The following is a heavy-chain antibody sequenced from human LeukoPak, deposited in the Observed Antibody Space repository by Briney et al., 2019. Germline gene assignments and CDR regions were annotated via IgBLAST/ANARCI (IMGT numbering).Heavy chain of an antibody. J-gene: IGHJ4*02. CDR2: IDHSGST. D-gene: IGHD6-19*01. CDR3: ARDSALAQAVMFDY. Sequence: PSETLSLTCSVSGYSISSGYYWGWIRPPPGKGLEGIGSIDHSGSTYYNPSLKSRVTISVVTSKNQFSLKLRSVTAADTAVYYCARDSALAQAVMFDYWGQGTLVTVSS. V-gene: IGHV4-38-2*02. CDR1: GYSISSGYY.